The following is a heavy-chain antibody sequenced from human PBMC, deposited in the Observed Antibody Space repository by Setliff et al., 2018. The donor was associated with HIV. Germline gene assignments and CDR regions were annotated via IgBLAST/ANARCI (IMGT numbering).Heavy chain of an antibody. CDR2: VHYSGAA. J-gene: IGHJ5*02. D-gene: IGHD1-26*01. Sequence: PSETLSLTCSLSGDSISDNDFYWGWIRQPPGKGLEWIGIVHYSGAAYYNPSPRSRVTISVDPSQNQFSLKLRSVTAADTAVYYCARYRSKLDWFDPWGQGTLVTVSS. CDR1: GDSISDNDFY. V-gene: IGHV4-39*01. CDR3: ARYRSKLDWFDP.